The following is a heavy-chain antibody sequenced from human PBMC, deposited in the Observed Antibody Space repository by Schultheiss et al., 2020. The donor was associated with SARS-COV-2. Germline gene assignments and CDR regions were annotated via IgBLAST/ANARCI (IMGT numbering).Heavy chain of an antibody. CDR1: GFTVSSND. CDR2: ISGSGGST. CDR3: AREGGYSSSPGVDY. V-gene: IGHV3-23*01. D-gene: IGHD6-6*01. Sequence: GGSLRLSCAASGFTVSSNDLSWVRQAPGKGLEWVSAISGSGGSTYYADSVKGRFTISRDNAKNSLYLQMNSLRAEDTAVYYCAREGGYSSSPGVDYWGQGTLVTVSS. J-gene: IGHJ4*02.